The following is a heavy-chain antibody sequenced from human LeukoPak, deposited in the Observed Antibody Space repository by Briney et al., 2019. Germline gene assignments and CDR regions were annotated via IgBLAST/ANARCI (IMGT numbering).Heavy chain of an antibody. Sequence: GGSLRLSCAASGFKFSDSWMSWVRQAPGKGPEWVANIKQDGREEHYVDSVKGRFTVSRDNARNSLFLQMNSLRVEDTAVYYCATYKNWVAGDVWGQGTTVSGSS. D-gene: IGHD7-27*01. CDR1: GFKFSDSW. CDR2: IKQDGREE. V-gene: IGHV3-7*01. CDR3: ATYKNWVAGDV. J-gene: IGHJ6*02.